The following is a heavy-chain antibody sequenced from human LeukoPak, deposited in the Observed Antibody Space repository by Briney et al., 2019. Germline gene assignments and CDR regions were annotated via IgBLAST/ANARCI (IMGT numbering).Heavy chain of an antibody. J-gene: IGHJ5*02. D-gene: IGHD2-15*01. CDR2: INPNSGGT. CDR1: GYTFTSYY. CDR3: ARGQILRGVVVVAVERDWFDP. V-gene: IGHV1-2*02. Sequence: ASVKVSCKASGYTFTSYYMHWVRQAPGQGLEWMGWINPNSGGTNYAQKFQGRVTMTRDTSISTAYMELSRLRSDDTAVYYCARGQILRGVVVVAVERDWFDPWGQGTLVTVSS.